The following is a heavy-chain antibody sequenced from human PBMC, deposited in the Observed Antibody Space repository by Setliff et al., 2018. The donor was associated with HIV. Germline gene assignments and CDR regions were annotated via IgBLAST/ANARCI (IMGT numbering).Heavy chain of an antibody. Sequence: GGSLRLSCVASRFTFNDYWMSWVRQAPGKGLEWVANIDRDGSETNYVDSVKGRFTIFRDNAKSSMYLQMNSLRAEDTAIYYCARSHYDSRGYYYRGDAFDIWGLGTMVTVSS. D-gene: IGHD3-22*01. J-gene: IGHJ3*02. CDR1: RFTFNDYW. CDR3: ARSHYDSRGYYYRGDAFDI. CDR2: IDRDGSET. V-gene: IGHV3-7*01.